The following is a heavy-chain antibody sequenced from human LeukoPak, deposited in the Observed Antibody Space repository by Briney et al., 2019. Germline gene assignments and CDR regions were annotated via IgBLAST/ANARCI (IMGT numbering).Heavy chain of an antibody. CDR2: MNPNSGNI. D-gene: IGHD2-2*01. Sequence: ASVRVSCKASGYTFTSYDINWVRQTPGQGLEWMGWMNPNSGNIAYGQKFQARVTISRDTSISTAYMELSSLRSEDTAVYYCARRDTYCSTTNCYGDAFHIWGQGTMVTVSS. J-gene: IGHJ3*02. V-gene: IGHV1-8*03. CDR3: ARRDTYCSTTNCYGDAFHI. CDR1: GYTFTSYD.